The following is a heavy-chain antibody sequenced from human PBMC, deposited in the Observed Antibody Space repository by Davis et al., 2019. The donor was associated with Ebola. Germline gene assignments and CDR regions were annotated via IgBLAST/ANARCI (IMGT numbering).Heavy chain of an antibody. CDR2: IYYSGST. D-gene: IGHD6-19*01. Sequence: SETLSLTCTVSGGSISSSSYYWGWIRQPPGKGLEWIGSIYYSGSTYYNPSLKSRVTISVDTSKNQFSLKLSSVTAADTAVYYCASHSSGWVDYYYGMDVWGQGTTVTVSS. CDR1: GGSISSSSYY. CDR3: ASHSSGWVDYYYGMDV. J-gene: IGHJ6*02. V-gene: IGHV4-39*07.